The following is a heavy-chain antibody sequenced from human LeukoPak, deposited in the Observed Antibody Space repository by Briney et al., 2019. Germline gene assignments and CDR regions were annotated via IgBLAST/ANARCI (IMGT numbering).Heavy chain of an antibody. CDR3: AKEGYDSSGYYFGFDY. CDR2: ISGSGGST. D-gene: IGHD3-22*01. CDR1: GFTFSNAY. J-gene: IGHJ4*02. V-gene: IGHV3-23*01. Sequence: GGSLRLSCAASGFTFSNAYMSWVRQAPGKGLEWVSAISGSGGSTYYADSVKGRFTISRDNSKNTLYLQMNSLRAEDTAVYYCAKEGYDSSGYYFGFDYWGQGTLVTVSS.